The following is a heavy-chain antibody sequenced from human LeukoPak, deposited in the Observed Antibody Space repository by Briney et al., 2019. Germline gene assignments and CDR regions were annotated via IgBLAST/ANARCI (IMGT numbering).Heavy chain of an antibody. J-gene: IGHJ4*02. V-gene: IGHV3-64D*06. Sequence: GSLRLSGSGSGVTSSTYVMHWVRQAPGKGLEYVSAISSNGDNTYYADSVKGRFTISRDNSKNTLYLQMSSLRADDTAVYYCVRGTGYWGQGTLVTVSS. CDR1: GVTSSTYV. CDR3: VRGTGY. CDR2: ISSNGDNT.